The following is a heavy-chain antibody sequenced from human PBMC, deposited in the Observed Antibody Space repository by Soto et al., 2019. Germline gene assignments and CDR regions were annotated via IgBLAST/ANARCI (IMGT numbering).Heavy chain of an antibody. CDR2: ISGSGGST. CDR1: GFTFSSYA. D-gene: IGHD3-3*01. CDR3: AKDGGYDFWSGYYNEYYFDY. V-gene: IGHV3-23*01. Sequence: PGGSLRLSCAASGFTFSSYAMSWVRQAPGKGLEWVSAISGSGGSTYYADSVKGRFTISRDNSKNTLYLQMNSLRAEDTAVYYRAKDGGYDFWSGYYNEYYFDYWGQGTLVNVSS. J-gene: IGHJ4*02.